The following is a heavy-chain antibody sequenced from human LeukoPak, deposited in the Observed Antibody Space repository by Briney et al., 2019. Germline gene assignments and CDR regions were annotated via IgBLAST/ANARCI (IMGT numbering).Heavy chain of an antibody. Sequence: PGGSLRLPCEPSGFPFSSYWMLWVRQAPGKGLVWVSRISGDGTIKTYADFVRGRFTISRDNTKNILYLQMNSLKVEDTAIYFRSRSQFDYWGQGVLVTVSS. CDR1: GFPFSSYW. CDR2: ISGDGTIK. V-gene: IGHV3-74*03. CDR3: SRSQFDY. J-gene: IGHJ4*02.